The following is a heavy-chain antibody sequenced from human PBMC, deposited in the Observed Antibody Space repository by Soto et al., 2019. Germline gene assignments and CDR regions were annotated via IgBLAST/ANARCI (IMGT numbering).Heavy chain of an antibody. Sequence: EVQLVESGGGLVQPGGSLRLSCAASGFSFSSHWMHWVRQAPGKGLVWVSRIKSDGSSTNYADSVKGRFTVSRDNAKNTRCLQMNSLRAEDTAVYYCLGGGWGTTDYWGQGTLVTVSS. D-gene: IGHD1-7*01. CDR3: LGGGWGTTDY. J-gene: IGHJ4*02. CDR1: GFSFSSHW. V-gene: IGHV3-74*01. CDR2: IKSDGSST.